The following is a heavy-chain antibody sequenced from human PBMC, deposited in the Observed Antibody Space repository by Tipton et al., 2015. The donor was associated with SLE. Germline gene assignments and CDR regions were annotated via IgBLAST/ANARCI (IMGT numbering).Heavy chain of an antibody. V-gene: IGHV3-23*01. CDR1: GFTVSSYA. J-gene: IGHJ6*02. CDR3: AKDGVRTIIVVVAPGGMDV. D-gene: IGHD2-15*01. Sequence: GSLRLSCAASGFTVSSYAMSWVRQAPGKGLEWVSAISGSGGSTYYADSVKGRFTISRDNSKNTLYLQMNSLRAEDTAVYYCAKDGVRTIIVVVAPGGMDVWGQGTTVTVSS. CDR2: ISGSGGST.